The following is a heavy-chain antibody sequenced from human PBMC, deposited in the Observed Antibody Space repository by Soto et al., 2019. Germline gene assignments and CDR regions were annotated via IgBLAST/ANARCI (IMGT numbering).Heavy chain of an antibody. D-gene: IGHD5-12*01. J-gene: IGHJ6*02. Sequence: QVQLVQSGAEVMQPGSSVRVSCKTSGGTFSTSAISWVRQAPGQGLEWMGGIIPIFGTADYAQKFQGRVTITADDSTSAAYRELSSLRSEGTAVYFGARDKDRVRLGGNYYYATDVWGQGATVTVSS. CDR2: IIPIFGTA. CDR3: ARDKDRVRLGGNYYYATDV. V-gene: IGHV1-69*12. CDR1: GGTFSTSA.